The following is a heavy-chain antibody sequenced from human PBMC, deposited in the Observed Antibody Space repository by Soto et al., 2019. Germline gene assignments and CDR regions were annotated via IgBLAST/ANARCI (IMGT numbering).Heavy chain of an antibody. CDR3: ARGGGVYDFTYNWFDH. V-gene: IGHV4-34*01. CDR1: GGSFSGYY. J-gene: IGHJ5*02. D-gene: IGHD3-16*01. Sequence: WETLSLTCAVYGGSFSGYYWSWIRQPPGKGLEWIGEINHSGSTNYNPSLKSRVTISVGTSKNQFSLKLSSVTAADTAVYYCARGGGVYDFTYNWFDHSCQ. CDR2: INHSGST.